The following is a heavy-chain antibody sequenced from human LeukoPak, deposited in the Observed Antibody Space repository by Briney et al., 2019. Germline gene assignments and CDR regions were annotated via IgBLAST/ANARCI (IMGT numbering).Heavy chain of an antibody. J-gene: IGHJ4*02. Sequence: SSETLSLTCAVSGGSISSGGYSWSWIRQPPGKGLEWIGYIYHSGSTYYNPSLKSRVTISVDRSKNQFSLKLSSVTAADTAVYYCARTTRASNFDYWGQGTLVTVSS. CDR3: ARTTRASNFDY. CDR2: IYHSGST. CDR1: GGSISSGGYS. V-gene: IGHV4-30-2*01. D-gene: IGHD1-14*01.